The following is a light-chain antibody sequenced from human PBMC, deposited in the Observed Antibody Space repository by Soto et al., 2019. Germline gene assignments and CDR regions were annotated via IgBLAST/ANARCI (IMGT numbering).Light chain of an antibody. CDR3: ISYTVSRSYV. CDR1: SSDIGAYDH. Sequence: QSVLTQPASVSGSPGQSITISCSGTSSDIGAYDHVAWFQQFPGKTPKLVIYSVSNRPSGVSYRFSGSKSGNTASLTISRLQADDEADYYCISYTVSRSYVFGPGTKGTVL. CDR2: SVS. V-gene: IGLV2-14*01. J-gene: IGLJ1*01.